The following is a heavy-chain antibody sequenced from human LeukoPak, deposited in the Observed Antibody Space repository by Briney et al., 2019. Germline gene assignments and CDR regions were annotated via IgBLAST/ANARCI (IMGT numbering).Heavy chain of an antibody. CDR1: GFTFDDYG. CDR3: ARGLSRHGYPVDY. D-gene: IGHD5-24*01. J-gene: IGHJ4*02. CDR2: INWNGGST. Sequence: PGRSLRLSCAASGFTFDDYGMSWVRQAPGKGLEWVSGINWNGGSTGYADSVKGRFTISRDSAKNSLYLQMNSLRAEDTAFYYCARGLSRHGYPVDYWGQGTLVTVSS. V-gene: IGHV3-20*04.